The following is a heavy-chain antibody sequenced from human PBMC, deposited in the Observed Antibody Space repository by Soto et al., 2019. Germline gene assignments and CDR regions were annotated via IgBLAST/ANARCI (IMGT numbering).Heavy chain of an antibody. Sequence: QVQLVQSGAEVKKPGSSVKVSCKASADTFNSYSLSWLRQAPGQRLEWMGGITPDFGTADYAQSFKDRLTITADNSTSTVYMELSSLRSDDTAVYYCARSLEGTTVTNWFDPWGQGALATVSS. D-gene: IGHD4-17*01. V-gene: IGHV1-69*06. CDR2: ITPDFGTA. CDR3: ARSLEGTTVTNWFDP. J-gene: IGHJ5*02. CDR1: ADTFNSYS.